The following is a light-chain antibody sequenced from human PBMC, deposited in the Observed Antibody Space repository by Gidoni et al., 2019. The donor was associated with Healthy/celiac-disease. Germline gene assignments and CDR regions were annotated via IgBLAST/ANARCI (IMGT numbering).Light chain of an antibody. CDR2: AAS. J-gene: IGKJ1*01. Sequence: AIRMTQSPSSFSASTGDRGTITCRARQGSSSYLAWYQQKPGKAPKLLIYAASPLQSGVPSRFSGSGSGTDFPLTISCLPSEDFATYYCQQYYSYPQPFGQGTKVEIK. CDR3: QQYYSYPQP. V-gene: IGKV1-8*01. CDR1: QGSSSY.